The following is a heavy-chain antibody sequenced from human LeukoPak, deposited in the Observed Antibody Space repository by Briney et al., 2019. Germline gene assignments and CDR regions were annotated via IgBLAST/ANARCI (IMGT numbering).Heavy chain of an antibody. CDR2: TIPIFGTA. CDR1: GGTFSSYA. D-gene: IGHD5-18*01. J-gene: IGHJ3*02. V-gene: IGHV1-69*01. Sequence: ASVKVSCKASGGTFSSYALSWVRQAPGQGLEWMGGTIPIFGTANYAQKFQGSVTITADESTSTAYMELSSLRPEDTAVYYCAREGYSYGYGAFDIWGQGTMVTVSS. CDR3: AREGYSYGYGAFDI.